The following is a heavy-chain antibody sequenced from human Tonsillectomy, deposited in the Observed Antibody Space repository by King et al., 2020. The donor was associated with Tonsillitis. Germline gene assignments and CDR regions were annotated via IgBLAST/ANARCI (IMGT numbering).Heavy chain of an antibody. CDR3: VKAPGRWXQDAFDI. J-gene: IGHJ3*02. Sequence: VQLVEAGGGVVQPGGSLRLSCASSGFXXYDYSMHWGRQAPGRGLEWVSLINGEGGSTNSADSVKGRLSISRDNSKKSLYLQINSLRTGGTALYCCVKAPGRWXQDAFDIWGQXTXVTVS. D-gene: IGHD4-23*01. CDR2: INGEGGST. CDR1: GFXXYDYS. V-gene: IGHV3-43*02.